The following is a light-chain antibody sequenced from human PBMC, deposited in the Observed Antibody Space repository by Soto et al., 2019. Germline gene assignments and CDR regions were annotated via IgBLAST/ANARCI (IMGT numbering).Light chain of an antibody. CDR3: QHFGCTIFT. J-gene: IGKJ5*01. CDR2: GAS. Sequence: VMIQSPGPLSLYPGEGATLSCRASQSVSSSYIAWYQQRPGQTPSLLIYGASTRATGIPDRFSGSGSGTHFTLTISRLEPGDFTVYYCQHFGCTIFTFGQGTRLEIK. CDR1: QSVSSSY. V-gene: IGKV3-20*01.